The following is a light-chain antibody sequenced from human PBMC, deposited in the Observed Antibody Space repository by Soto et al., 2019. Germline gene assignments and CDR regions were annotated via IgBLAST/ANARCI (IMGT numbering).Light chain of an antibody. CDR1: QSISSY. J-gene: IGKJ4*01. CDR2: GAS. Sequence: IVLTQSPPTLSFSPWEIATLSCSASQSISSYLSFYQQKPGQAPRVLMYGASNRATGIPDRFSGSGSGTDFTLTISNLEPEDSAVYYCQQRSIWPLTFGGGTKVDIK. V-gene: IGKV3-11*01. CDR3: QQRSIWPLT.